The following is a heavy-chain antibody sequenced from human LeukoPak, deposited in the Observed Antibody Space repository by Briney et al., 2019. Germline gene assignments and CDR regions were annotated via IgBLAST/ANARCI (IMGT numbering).Heavy chain of an antibody. J-gene: IGHJ5*02. CDR2: IYDSGNT. CDR1: GGSISTYY. V-gene: IGHV4-59*08. Sequence: PSETLSLTRTVSGGSISTYYWSWIRQPPGKGLEWIGCIYDSGNTKYNSSLKSRVTISVDTSKNQFSLKLSSVTAADTAVYYCARHSEPNSNLLWFDPWGQGTLVTVSS. D-gene: IGHD2/OR15-2a*01. CDR3: ARHSEPNSNLLWFDP.